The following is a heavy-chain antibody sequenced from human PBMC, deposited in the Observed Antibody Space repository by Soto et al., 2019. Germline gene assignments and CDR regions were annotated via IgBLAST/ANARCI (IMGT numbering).Heavy chain of an antibody. CDR2: LYYSEAT. V-gene: IGHV4-39*01. J-gene: IGHJ5*02. Sequence: SETLSLTCTVSGDSVSSSSYYWGWMRQPPGKGLEWIGGLYYSEATYYNPSLKSRVTISVDTSKNQFSLKLNSVTAADTAVYYCASGPGWFAPWGPGSLVTVSS. CDR3: ASGPGWFAP. CDR1: GDSVSSSSYY.